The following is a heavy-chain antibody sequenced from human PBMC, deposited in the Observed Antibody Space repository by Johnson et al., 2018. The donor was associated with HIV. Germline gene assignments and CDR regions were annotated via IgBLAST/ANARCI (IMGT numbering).Heavy chain of an antibody. Sequence: QVQLVESGGGVVQPGRSLRLSCAASGFTFSSYGMRWVRQAPGKGLEWVAVIWYDGSNKYYADYVKGRFTISRDNSKNTLYLQMESLRVEDTAIYYCAREGGQWLVLVDAFDIWGQGTMVTVSS. CDR1: GFTFSSYG. D-gene: IGHD6-19*01. CDR2: IWYDGSNK. J-gene: IGHJ3*02. CDR3: AREGGQWLVLVDAFDI. V-gene: IGHV3-33*01.